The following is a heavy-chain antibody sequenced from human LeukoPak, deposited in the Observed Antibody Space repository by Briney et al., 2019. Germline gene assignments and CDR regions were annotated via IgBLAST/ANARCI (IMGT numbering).Heavy chain of an antibody. V-gene: IGHV4-59*01. Sequence: PSETLSLTCAVSDDSITMYYWTWIRQPPGKGLEWIGYVDHTGSTKFNPSLNGRVSISRDTSKNFFSLRLRSVTAADTAVYFCARGRVSSSTWYSTYYYLFYMDFWGKGTTVTVSS. CDR2: VDHTGST. CDR1: DDSITMYY. CDR3: ARGRVSSSTWYSTYYYLFYMDF. J-gene: IGHJ6*03. D-gene: IGHD1-1*01.